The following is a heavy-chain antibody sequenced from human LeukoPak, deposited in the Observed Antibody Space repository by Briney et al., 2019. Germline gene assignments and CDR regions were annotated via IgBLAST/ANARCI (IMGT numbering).Heavy chain of an antibody. D-gene: IGHD5-12*01. CDR3: AKEAFNWLRSHYYGVDV. J-gene: IGHJ6*02. CDR2: ISFSGGST. V-gene: IGHV3-23*01. CDR1: GFTFSTYA. Sequence: GGSLRLSCAASGFTFSTYAMSWVRQAPGKGLEWVSAISFSGGSTHYAESVKGRFTISRGNSKNTLYLQMNSLRAEDTAVYYCAKEAFNWLRSHYYGVDVWGQGTTVTVSS.